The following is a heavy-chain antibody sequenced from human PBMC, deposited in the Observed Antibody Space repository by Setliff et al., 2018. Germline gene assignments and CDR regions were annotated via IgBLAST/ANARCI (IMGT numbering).Heavy chain of an antibody. D-gene: IGHD3-9*01. Sequence: GPPVKVSCKASGYIFRDYYIHWVRQAPGQGLEWMGWINPNSGGREYAEAFQGRVTMTGDTSIRTAFMELSGLTSDDTAVYYCAGPFDVGPYPRPIDGLDLWGQGTRVTVSS. CDR1: GYIFRDYY. CDR3: AGPFDVGPYPRPIDGLDL. CDR2: INPNSGGR. V-gene: IGHV1-2*02. J-gene: IGHJ3*01.